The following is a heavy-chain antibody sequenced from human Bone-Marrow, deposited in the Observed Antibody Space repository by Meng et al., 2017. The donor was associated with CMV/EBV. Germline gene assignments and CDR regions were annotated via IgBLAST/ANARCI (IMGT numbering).Heavy chain of an antibody. D-gene: IGHD6-6*01. CDR3: ARVIKKYSSSSGYFDD. V-gene: IGHV1-18*01. CDR1: GYTFTSYG. J-gene: IGHJ4*02. CDR2: ISAYNGNT. Sequence: ASVKVSCKASGYTFTSYGISWVRQAPGQGLKWMGWISAYNGNTNYAQKLQGRVTMTTDTSTSTAYMELRSLRSDDTAVYDCARVIKKYSSSSGYFDDWGQGTLVTVSS.